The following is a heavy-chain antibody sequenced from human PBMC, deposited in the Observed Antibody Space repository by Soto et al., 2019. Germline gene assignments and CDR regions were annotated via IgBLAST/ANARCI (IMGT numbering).Heavy chain of an antibody. CDR1: GGSFRNFV. J-gene: IGHJ4*02. CDR3: ARDLGGEATIRF. CDR2: IIPNSGTT. Sequence: QVQLVQSGAEVRKPGSSVKVSCKSSGGSFRNFVMSWVRQAPGQGLEWMGGIIPNSGTTNYAQKFQGRVTITADESTSTAYMELSGLTSDDTSLYYCARDLGGEATIRFCGQGTLVTVSS. V-gene: IGHV1-69*01.